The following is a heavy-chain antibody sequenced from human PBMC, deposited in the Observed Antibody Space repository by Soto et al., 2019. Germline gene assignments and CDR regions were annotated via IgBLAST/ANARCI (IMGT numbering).Heavy chain of an antibody. CDR1: GYTFTGCY. V-gene: IGHV1-2*02. CDR3: ARFPLLERGMDV. Sequence: ASVKVSCKASGYTFTGCYMHWVRQAPGQGLEWMGWINPNSGGTNYAQKFQGRVTMTRDTSISTAYMELSRLRSDDTAVYYCARFPLLERGMDVWGQGTTVTVSS. J-gene: IGHJ6*02. D-gene: IGHD1-1*01. CDR2: INPNSGGT.